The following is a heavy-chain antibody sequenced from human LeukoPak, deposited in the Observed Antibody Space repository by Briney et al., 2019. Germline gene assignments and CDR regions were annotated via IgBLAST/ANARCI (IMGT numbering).Heavy chain of an antibody. CDR3: ARRAVGNSYYHSMDV. Sequence: ASVKVSCMASGYTFISYDINWVRQVTGQGLEWMGWMNPNSGNTDYAQKFQGSVTITRNTSISTTFMELSSLRSEDTAVYYCARRAVGNSYYHSMDVWGKGTTVTVSS. J-gene: IGHJ6*03. V-gene: IGHV1-8*03. D-gene: IGHD6-19*01. CDR1: GYTFISYD. CDR2: MNPNSGNT.